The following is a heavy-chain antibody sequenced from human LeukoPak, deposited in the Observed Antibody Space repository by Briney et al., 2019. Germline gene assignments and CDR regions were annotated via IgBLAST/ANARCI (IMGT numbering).Heavy chain of an antibody. CDR2: IYYNGST. V-gene: IGHV4-59*01. Sequence: SETLSLTCTVSGGSIGSYYWSWIRQPPGKGLEWIGYIYYNGSTNYNPSLKSRVTISVDTSKNQFSLKLSSVTAADTAVYYCARGNWLLGDRSPNYFDYWGQGTLVTVSS. J-gene: IGHJ4*02. CDR3: ARGNWLLGDRSPNYFDY. CDR1: GGSIGSYY. D-gene: IGHD3-9*01.